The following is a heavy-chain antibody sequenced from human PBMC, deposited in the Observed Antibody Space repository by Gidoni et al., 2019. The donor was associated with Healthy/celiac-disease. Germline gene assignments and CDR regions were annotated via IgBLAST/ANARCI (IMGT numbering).Heavy chain of an antibody. Sequence: QVQLVESGGGVVQPGRSLRLSCAASGFTFSSYGMHWVRQAPGKGLEWVEVRWYDGSNKYYADSVKGRFTISRDNSKNTLYLQMNSLRAEDTAVYYCARGSLGLGDYVDWFDPWGQGTLVTVSS. D-gene: IGHD4-17*01. CDR1: GFTFSSYG. CDR2: RWYDGSNK. V-gene: IGHV3-33*01. CDR3: ARGSLGLGDYVDWFDP. J-gene: IGHJ5*02.